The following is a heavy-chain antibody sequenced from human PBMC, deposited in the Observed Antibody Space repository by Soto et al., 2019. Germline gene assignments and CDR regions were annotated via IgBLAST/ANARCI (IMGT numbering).Heavy chain of an antibody. CDR1: GASVTSGDYY. V-gene: IGHV4-30-4*01. CDR2: MHDSGTT. CDR3: ARGGLYDLWSGLFD. Sequence: SETLSLTCSVSGASVTSGDYYWNWIRHTPGTGLEWLGYMHDSGTTSYNPSLKSRVTISRDTSKNQFSLKLTSVSAADTAVYFCARGGLYDLWSGLFDWGQGIRVPVSS. J-gene: IGHJ4*02. D-gene: IGHD3-3*01.